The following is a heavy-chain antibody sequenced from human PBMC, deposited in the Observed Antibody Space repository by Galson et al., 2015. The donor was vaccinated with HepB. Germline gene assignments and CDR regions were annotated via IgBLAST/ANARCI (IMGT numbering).Heavy chain of an antibody. V-gene: IGHV1-69*04. Sequence: SVKLSCKASGGTFSSYPISWVRQAPGQGLEWMGRIIPILGIANYAQKFQGRVTITADQSTSTAYMELSSLRSEDTAVYYCARGGYYGSGRPRPGTFDYWGQGTLVTVSS. D-gene: IGHD3-10*01. CDR1: GGTFSSYP. J-gene: IGHJ4*02. CDR3: ARGGYYGSGRPRPGTFDY. CDR2: IIPILGIA.